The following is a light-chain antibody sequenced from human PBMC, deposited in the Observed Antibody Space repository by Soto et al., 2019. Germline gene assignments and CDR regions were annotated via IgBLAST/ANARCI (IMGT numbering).Light chain of an antibody. Sequence: EIVLTQSPGTLSLSPGERATLSCRASQSVSSSYLAWYQQKPGQAPRLLIYGASSRATGIPDRFSGSGSGTDFTLTISRLEPEDIAVYYCKQYGSSPPFTFGPGTKVDIK. V-gene: IGKV3-20*01. CDR2: GAS. CDR3: KQYGSSPPFT. J-gene: IGKJ3*01. CDR1: QSVSSSY.